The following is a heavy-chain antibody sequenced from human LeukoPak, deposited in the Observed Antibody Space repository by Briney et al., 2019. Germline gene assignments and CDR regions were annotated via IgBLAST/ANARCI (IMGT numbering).Heavy chain of an antibody. CDR1: GFTLSRYA. J-gene: IGHJ4*02. D-gene: IGHD3-10*01. CDR2: LSGSGGST. CDR3: AKGKGGHYGAGSYYRPDY. Sequence: PGGSLRLSCAASGFTLSRYATSWVPQAPGKGLEWGSALSGSGGSTYYADSVKGRFPISGDNPKNTLYLQMNTLSAEDTVVYYCAKGKGGHYGAGSYYRPDYWGQGTLVTVSS. V-gene: IGHV3-23*01.